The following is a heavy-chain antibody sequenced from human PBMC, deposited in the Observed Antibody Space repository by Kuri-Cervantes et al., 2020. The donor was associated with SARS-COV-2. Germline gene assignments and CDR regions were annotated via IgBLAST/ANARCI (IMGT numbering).Heavy chain of an antibody. CDR3: ARHVGYCSSTSCRQGIWFDP. V-gene: IGHV4-59*01. Sequence: GSLRLSCTVSGGSISSYYWSWIRQPPGKGLEWIRYIYYSGSTNYNPSLKSRVTISVDTSKNQFSLKLSSVTAADTAVYYCARHVGYCSSTSCRQGIWFDPWGQGTLVTVSS. CDR1: GGSISSYY. CDR2: IYYSGST. D-gene: IGHD2-2*01. J-gene: IGHJ5*02.